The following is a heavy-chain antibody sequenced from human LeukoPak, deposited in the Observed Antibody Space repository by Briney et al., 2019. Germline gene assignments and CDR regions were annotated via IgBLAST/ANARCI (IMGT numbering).Heavy chain of an antibody. CDR2: IYYSGST. Sequence: PSETLSLTCTVSGGSISSYYWSWIRQPPEKGLEWIGYIYYSGSTNYNPSLKSRVTISIDTSKNQFSLKLTSVTAADTAVYYCARVGDGRRGRLDPWGQGTLVAVSS. V-gene: IGHV4-59*13. J-gene: IGHJ5*02. CDR1: GGSISSYY. CDR3: ARVGDGRRGRLDP. D-gene: IGHD5-24*01.